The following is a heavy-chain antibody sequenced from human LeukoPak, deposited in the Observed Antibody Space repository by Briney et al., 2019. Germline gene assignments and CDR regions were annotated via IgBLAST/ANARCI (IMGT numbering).Heavy chain of an antibody. CDR1: GYTFTSYY. D-gene: IGHD6-6*01. CDR3: ARAHSSSADSYYYYYYMDV. CDR2: INPSGGST. J-gene: IGHJ6*03. Sequence: ASVTVSCKASGYTFTSYYMHWVRQAPGQGLEWMGIINPSGGSTSYAQKFQGRVTMTRDMSTSTVYMELSSLRSEDTAVYYCARAHSSSADSYYYYYYMDVWGKGTTVTVSS. V-gene: IGHV1-46*01.